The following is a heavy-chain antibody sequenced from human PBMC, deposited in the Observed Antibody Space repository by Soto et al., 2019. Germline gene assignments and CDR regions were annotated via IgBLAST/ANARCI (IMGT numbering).Heavy chain of an antibody. V-gene: IGHV5-51*01. Sequence: GESLKISCKGSGYSFTSYWIGWVRQMPGKGLEWMGIIYPGDSDTRYSPSFQGQVTISADKSISTAYLQWSSLKASDTAMYYCARHQDYSNYPYGMDVWGQGTTVTVSS. J-gene: IGHJ6*02. CDR1: GYSFTSYW. D-gene: IGHD4-4*01. CDR2: IYPGDSDT. CDR3: ARHQDYSNYPYGMDV.